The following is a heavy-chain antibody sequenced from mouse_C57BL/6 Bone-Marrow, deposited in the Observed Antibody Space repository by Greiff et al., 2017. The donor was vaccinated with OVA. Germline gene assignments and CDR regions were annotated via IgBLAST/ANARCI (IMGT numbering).Heavy chain of an antibody. CDR2: IYYSGTI. Sequence: EVKLQESGPGLVKPSQPVFLTCTVTGISITTGNYRWSWIRQFPGNKLEWIGYIYYSGTITYNPSLTSRTTITRDTPKNQFFLEMNSLTAEDTATYYCARGLRYYFDYWGQGTTLTVSS. V-gene: IGHV3-5*01. CDR3: ARGLRYYFDY. CDR1: GISITTGNYR. D-gene: IGHD1-1*01. J-gene: IGHJ2*01.